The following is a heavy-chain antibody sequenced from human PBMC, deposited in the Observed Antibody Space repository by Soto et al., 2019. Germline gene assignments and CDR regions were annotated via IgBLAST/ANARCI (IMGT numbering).Heavy chain of an antibody. V-gene: IGHV4-30-2*01. D-gene: IGHD3-22*01. CDR1: GGSISSGGYS. J-gene: IGHJ1*01. Sequence: QLQLQKSGSGLVKPSQTLSLTCAVSGGSISSGGYSWSWIRQPPGKGLEWIGYIYHSGSTYYNPSLKSRVTISVDRSKNQFSLKLSSVTAADTAVYYCASSYYDSSGSALRDWGQGTLVTVSS. CDR3: ASSYYDSSGSALRD. CDR2: IYHSGST.